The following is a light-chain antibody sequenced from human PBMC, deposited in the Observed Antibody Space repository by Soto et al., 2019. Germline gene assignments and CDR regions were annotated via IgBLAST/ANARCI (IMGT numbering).Light chain of an antibody. CDR1: SSDVENYNL. CDR2: EGN. CDR3: CSYAGSSIYV. J-gene: IGLJ1*01. V-gene: IGLV2-23*01. Sequence: QSVLTQPASVSGSPGQSITISCTGTSSDVENYNLVSWYQQHPGKAPKLMIHEGNKRPSGISNRFSGSKSGNTASLTIYGLQAEYAADYYCCSYAGSSIYVFGTGTKVTVL.